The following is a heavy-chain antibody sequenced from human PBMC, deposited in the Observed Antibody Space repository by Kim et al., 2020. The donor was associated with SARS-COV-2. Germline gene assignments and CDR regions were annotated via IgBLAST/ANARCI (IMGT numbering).Heavy chain of an antibody. Sequence: KLPGKVTITRDTYASTAYMELSSLRSEDTAVYYCARRSRHSSSWDLVDYWGQGTLVTVSS. D-gene: IGHD6-13*01. V-gene: IGHV1-3*01. CDR3: ARRSRHSSSWDLVDY. J-gene: IGHJ4*02.